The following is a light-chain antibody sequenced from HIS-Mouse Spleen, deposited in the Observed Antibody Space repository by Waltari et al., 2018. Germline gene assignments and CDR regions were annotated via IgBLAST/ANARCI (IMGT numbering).Light chain of an antibody. CDR3: AAWDDSLSGPV. Sequence: QSVLTQPPSESGTPGQRVTISCPGSSPNIGSIYVYWYQQLPGTAPKLLIYRNNRRPSGVPDRFSGSKSGTSTSLAISGLRSEDEADYYCAAWDDSLSGPVFGGGTKLTVL. CDR1: SPNIGSIY. CDR2: RNN. V-gene: IGLV1-47*01. J-gene: IGLJ3*02.